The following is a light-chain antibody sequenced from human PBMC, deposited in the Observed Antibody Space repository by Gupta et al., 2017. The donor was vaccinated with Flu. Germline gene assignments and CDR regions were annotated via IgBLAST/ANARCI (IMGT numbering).Light chain of an antibody. CDR2: EVS. Sequence: QSALTQPASVSGSPGQSITISCPGTSSDIGGDNYVSCYQQHPGEAPKFLIYEVSNRPSGVSDRFSGSKSGNTASLTISGLQAEDEADYYCSSYTSRTTWVFGGGTKVTVL. J-gene: IGLJ3*02. V-gene: IGLV2-14*01. CDR1: SSDIGGDNY. CDR3: SSYTSRTTWV.